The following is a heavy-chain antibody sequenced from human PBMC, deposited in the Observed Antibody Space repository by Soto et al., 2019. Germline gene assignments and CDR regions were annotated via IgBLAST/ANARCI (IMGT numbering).Heavy chain of an antibody. D-gene: IGHD3-9*01. Sequence: GASVKVSCKASGYTFTSYYMHWVRQAPGQGLEWMGIINPSGGSTSYAQKFQGRVTMTRDTSTSTVYMELSSLRSEDTAVYYCARSPSTNYDILTGPVDYWGQGTLVTVS. V-gene: IGHV1-46*01. CDR1: GYTFTSYY. J-gene: IGHJ4*02. CDR3: ARSPSTNYDILTGPVDY. CDR2: INPSGGST.